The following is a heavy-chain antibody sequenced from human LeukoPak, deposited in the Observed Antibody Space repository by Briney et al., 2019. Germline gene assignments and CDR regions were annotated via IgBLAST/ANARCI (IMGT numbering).Heavy chain of an antibody. CDR2: IKGDESAR. Sequence: GGSLRLSCAASGFTFSTYWMAWVRQAPGKGLEWVANIKGDESARHQADSVKGRFTISRDNTQNSVYLQMNNLRGDDKAVYYCARDVVGSLDYWGQGTLVTVSS. CDR3: ARDVVGSLDY. D-gene: IGHD1-26*01. V-gene: IGHV3-7*01. CDR1: GFTFSTYW. J-gene: IGHJ4*02.